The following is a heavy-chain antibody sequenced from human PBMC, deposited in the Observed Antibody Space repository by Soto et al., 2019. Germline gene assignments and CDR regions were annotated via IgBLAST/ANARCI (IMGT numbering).Heavy chain of an antibody. CDR1: GGSISSHY. V-gene: IGHV4-59*08. D-gene: IGHD1-1*01. CDR2: IYYSGST. J-gene: IGHJ4*02. CDR3: ARLEELRYYFDY. Sequence: SETLSLTCTVAGGSISSHYWSWIRQPPGKGLEWIGYIYYSGSTNYNPSLKSRVTISVDTSKSQFSLKLNSVTAADTAVYYCARLEELRYYFDYWGQGTLVTVSS.